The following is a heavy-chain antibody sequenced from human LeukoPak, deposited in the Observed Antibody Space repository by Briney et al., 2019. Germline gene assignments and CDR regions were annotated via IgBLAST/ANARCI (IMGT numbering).Heavy chain of an antibody. J-gene: IGHJ4*02. V-gene: IGHV1-46*01. CDR1: GYTFTSYY. CDR2: INPSGGST. CDR3: ARGGGYVLASFDY. Sequence: ASVKVSCKASGYTFTSYYMHWVRQAPGQGLEWMGMINPSGGSTNYAQQFQGRVTMTRDTTTSTVYMELSSLRSDDTAVYYCARGGGYVLASFDYWGQGTLVTVSS. D-gene: IGHD5-12*01.